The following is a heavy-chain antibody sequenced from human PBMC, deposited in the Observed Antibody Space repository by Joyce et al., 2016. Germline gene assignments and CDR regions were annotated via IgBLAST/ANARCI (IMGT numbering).Heavy chain of an antibody. V-gene: IGHV1-8*03. CDR2: MSPSNGNT. Sequence: QVQLVQSGAEVKKPGASVKVSWKASGYTFTNYDINWVRQAPGQGLEWLGGMSPSNGNTGYAQKFQGRVTITRDTSINTAYMELSSLRSEDTSVYYCARNPYESGLFDPWGQGTLVTVSS. D-gene: IGHD3-22*01. CDR3: ARNPYESGLFDP. CDR1: GYTFTNYD. J-gene: IGHJ5*02.